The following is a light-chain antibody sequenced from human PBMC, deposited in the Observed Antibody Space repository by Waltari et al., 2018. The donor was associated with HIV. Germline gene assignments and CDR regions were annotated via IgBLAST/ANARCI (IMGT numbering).Light chain of an antibody. V-gene: IGKV1-39*01. CDR2: DTS. CDR3: QQSYTTLYT. CDR1: QRISSS. Sequence: DIHLTQSPSSLSASVGDRVTIPCLASQRISSSLNWYQHRPGKAPNLIIFDTSSLQSGVPSRFNGSGSGTDFTLTISSLQPEDFVTYYCQQSYTTLYTFGQGTRLEIK. J-gene: IGKJ2*01.